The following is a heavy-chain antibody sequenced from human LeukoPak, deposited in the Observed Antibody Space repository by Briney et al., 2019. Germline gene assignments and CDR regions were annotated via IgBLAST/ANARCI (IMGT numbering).Heavy chain of an antibody. J-gene: IGHJ6*03. D-gene: IGHD3-22*01. CDR1: GGSISSSSYY. Sequence: PSETLSLTCTVSGGSISSSSYYWGWIRQPPGKGLEWIGGIYYSGSTYYNPSLKSRVTISVDTSKNQFSLKLSSVTAADTAVYYCASLQGYDSSGYYYALSYYYYMDVWGKGTTVTVSS. V-gene: IGHV4-39*01. CDR3: ASLQGYDSSGYYYALSYYYYMDV. CDR2: IYYSGST.